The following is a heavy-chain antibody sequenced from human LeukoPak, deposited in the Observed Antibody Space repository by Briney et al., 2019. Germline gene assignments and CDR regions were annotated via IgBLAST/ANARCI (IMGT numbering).Heavy chain of an antibody. J-gene: IGHJ6*03. CDR2: IYSSGST. D-gene: IGHD5-24*01. CDR1: GRSISSYY. Sequence: PSETLSLTCTVPGRSISSYYWSWIRQPPGKGLEWIGYIYSSGSTNYNPSLTSRVTIAVDTSKNQFSLKLSSVTAADTAVYYCARTGRDGYNLDYYYYMDVWGKGTTVTVSS. CDR3: ARTGRDGYNLDYYYYMDV. V-gene: IGHV4-59*01.